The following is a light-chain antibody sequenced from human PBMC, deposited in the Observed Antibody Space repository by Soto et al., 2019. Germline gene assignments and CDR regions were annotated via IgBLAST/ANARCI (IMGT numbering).Light chain of an antibody. Sequence: QAASVSGAPGQSITISCTGTSSDVGDYKYVSWYQKHPGKAPKALIYEVSNRPSDVSLRFSGSKSGTTAFLTISGLQAEDEADYYCSSFISSSTIVFGSGTKLTVL. V-gene: IGLV2-14*01. CDR3: SSFISSSTIV. J-gene: IGLJ1*01. CDR2: EVS. CDR1: SSDVGDYKY.